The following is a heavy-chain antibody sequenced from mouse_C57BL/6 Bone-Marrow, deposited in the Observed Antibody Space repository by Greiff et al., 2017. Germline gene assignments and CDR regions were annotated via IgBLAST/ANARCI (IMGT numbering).Heavy chain of an antibody. CDR2: IDPENGDT. Sequence: EVQLQQSGAELVRPGASVKLSCTASGFNIKDDYMHWVKQRPEQGLEWIGWIDPENGDTEYASKFQGKATITADTSSNTAYLQLSSLTSEDTAVYYCTYSLYYYGSSPFAYWGQGTLVTVSA. CDR3: TYSLYYYGSSPFAY. V-gene: IGHV14-4*01. D-gene: IGHD1-1*01. CDR1: GFNIKDDY. J-gene: IGHJ3*01.